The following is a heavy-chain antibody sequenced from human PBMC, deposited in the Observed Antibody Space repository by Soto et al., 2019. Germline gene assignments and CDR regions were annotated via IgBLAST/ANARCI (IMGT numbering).Heavy chain of an antibody. CDR2: MHQSGST. J-gene: IGHJ2*01. CDR1: GGSFGGYY. CDR3: ARRVVPAALGL. Sequence: SETLSLTCAVYGGSFGGYYWSRIRQPPGKGLEWIGEMHQSGSTKYNPSLKSRVTLSLDTSQNQFSLKMSSVTAADTAMYYCARRVVPAALGLWGRGTLVTVSS. D-gene: IGHD2-2*01. V-gene: IGHV4-34*01.